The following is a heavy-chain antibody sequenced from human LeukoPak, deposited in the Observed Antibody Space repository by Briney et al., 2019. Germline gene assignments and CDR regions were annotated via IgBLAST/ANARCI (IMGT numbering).Heavy chain of an antibody. CDR2: ISYDGSNK. J-gene: IGHJ6*02. V-gene: IGHV3-30*18. CDR1: GFTFSSYG. CDR3: AKSPVPVLYFFYGMDV. D-gene: IGHD2-15*01. Sequence: GGSLRLSCAASGFTFSSYGMHWVRQAPGKGLEWVAVISYDGSNKYYADSAKGRFTISRDNSKNTLYLQMNSLRAEDTAVYYCAKSPVPVLYFFYGMDVWGQGTTVTVSS.